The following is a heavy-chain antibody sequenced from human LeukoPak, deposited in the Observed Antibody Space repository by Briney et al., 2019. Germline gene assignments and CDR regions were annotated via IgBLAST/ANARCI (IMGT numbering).Heavy chain of an antibody. CDR3: TTPTTDYDFRSANIPLDY. CDR2: IKAKPDGGTT. V-gene: IGHV3-15*01. D-gene: IGHD3-3*01. CDR1: GFTFSNAW. Sequence: NAGGSLRLSCAASGFTFSNAWMSWVRQAPGKGLEWVGRIKAKPDGGTTDYAAPVKGRFTISRDDSENTLYLQMNSLETEDTAIYYCTTPTTDYDFRSANIPLDYWGQGTLVTVSS. J-gene: IGHJ4*02.